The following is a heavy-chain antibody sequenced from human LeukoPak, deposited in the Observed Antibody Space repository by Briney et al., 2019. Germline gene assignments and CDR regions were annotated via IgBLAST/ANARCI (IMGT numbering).Heavy chain of an antibody. J-gene: IGHJ4*02. CDR1: GFTFSSYS. CDR3: ARGGQLWFRYYFDY. Sequence: PGGSLRLSCAASGFTFSSYSMNWVRQAPGKGLEWVSSISSSSSYIYYADSVKGRFTISRDNAKNSLYLQMNSLRAEDTAVYYCARGGQLWFRYYFDYWGQGTLVTVSS. CDR2: ISSSSSYI. V-gene: IGHV3-21*01. D-gene: IGHD5-18*01.